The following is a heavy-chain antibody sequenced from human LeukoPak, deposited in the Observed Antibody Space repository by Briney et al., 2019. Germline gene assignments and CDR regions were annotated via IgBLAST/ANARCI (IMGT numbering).Heavy chain of an antibody. J-gene: IGHJ6*04. V-gene: IGHV3-23*01. Sequence: GGSLRLSCAASGFTFSSYAMSWVRQAPGKGLEWVSAISGSGGSTYYADSVKGRFTISRDNSKNTLYLQMNSLRAEDTAVYYCAKDLDIVVVPAADVWGKGTTVTVSS. D-gene: IGHD2-2*03. CDR3: AKDLDIVVVPAADV. CDR1: GFTFSSYA. CDR2: ISGSGGST.